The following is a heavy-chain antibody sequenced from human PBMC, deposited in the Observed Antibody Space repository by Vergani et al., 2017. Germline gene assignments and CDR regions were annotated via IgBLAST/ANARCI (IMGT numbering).Heavy chain of an antibody. D-gene: IGHD1-26*01. Sequence: QVQLVESGGGVVQPGRSLRLSCAASGFTFSSYAIHWVRQAPGKGREWVAVISYDGSNKYYADSVKGRFTVSRDNSKNRLYLQMNSLRAEDTAVYYCARDQRMGSTFYWYFDLWGRGTLVTVSS. J-gene: IGHJ2*01. CDR1: GFTFSSYA. CDR2: ISYDGSNK. CDR3: ARDQRMGSTFYWYFDL. V-gene: IGHV3-30*04.